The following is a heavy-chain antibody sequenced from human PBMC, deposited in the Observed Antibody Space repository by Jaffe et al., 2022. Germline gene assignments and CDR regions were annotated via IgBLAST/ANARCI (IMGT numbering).Heavy chain of an antibody. V-gene: IGHV4-34*01. CDR2: INHSGST. J-gene: IGHJ4*02. Sequence: QVQLQQWGAGLLKPSETLSLTCAVYGGSFSGYYWSWIRQPPGKGLEWIGEINHSGSTNYNPSLKSRVTISVDTSKNQFSLKLSSVTAADTAVYYCARALSTGITGTLTRRRPKLDFDYWGQGTLVTVSS. CDR3: ARALSTGITGTLTRRRPKLDFDY. D-gene: IGHD1-7*01. CDR1: GGSFSGYY.